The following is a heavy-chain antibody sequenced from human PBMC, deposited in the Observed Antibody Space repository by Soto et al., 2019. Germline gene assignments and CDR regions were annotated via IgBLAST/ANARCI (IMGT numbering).Heavy chain of an antibody. J-gene: IGHJ5*02. CDR1: GFTFSSFA. Sequence: EVQLLESGGGLVQPGGSLRLSCAASGFTFSSFAMSWVRQAPGKGLEWVSSISDSGGSTYYAASVKGRFTISRDNSKNTLYLQMNSLRAEDTALYYCAKGNLGYGDYWAWGQGTLVTVSS. V-gene: IGHV3-23*01. D-gene: IGHD4-17*01. CDR2: ISDSGGST. CDR3: AKGNLGYGDYWA.